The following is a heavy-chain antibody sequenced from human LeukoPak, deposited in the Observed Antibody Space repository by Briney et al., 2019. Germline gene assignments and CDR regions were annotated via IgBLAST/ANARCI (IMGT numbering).Heavy chain of an antibody. D-gene: IGHD4-17*01. CDR2: IIPIFGTA. J-gene: IGHJ5*02. CDR1: GYTFTSYG. CDR3: ARDRGGDYQKNWFDP. Sequence: SVKVPCKASGYTFTSYGISWVRQAPGQGLEWMGRIIPIFGTANYAQKFQGRVTITTDESTSTAYMELSSLRSEDTAVYYCARDRGGDYQKNWFDPWGQGTLVTVSS. V-gene: IGHV1-69*05.